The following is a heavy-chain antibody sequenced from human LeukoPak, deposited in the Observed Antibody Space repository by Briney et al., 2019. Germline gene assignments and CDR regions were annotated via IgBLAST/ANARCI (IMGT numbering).Heavy chain of an antibody. Sequence: SETLSLTCTVSGGSISSSSYYWGWIRQPPGEGLAGIGNIYYSGSTDYTPSLRIRVTIDVDTSKNQLSLKLSSVTAADRAVYYCASPADADAFDIWGQGTTVTVSS. CDR2: IYYSGST. D-gene: IGHD2-15*01. J-gene: IGHJ3*02. CDR3: ASPADADAFDI. CDR1: GGSISSSSYY. V-gene: IGHV4-39*01.